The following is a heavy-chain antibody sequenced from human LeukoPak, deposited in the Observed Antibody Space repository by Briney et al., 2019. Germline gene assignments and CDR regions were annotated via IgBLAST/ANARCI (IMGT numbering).Heavy chain of an antibody. CDR1: GGSFSGYY. CDR3: ARGVSVDTAMAADY. V-gene: IGHV4-34*01. J-gene: IGHJ4*02. D-gene: IGHD5-18*01. Sequence: PSETLSLTCAVYGGSFSGYYWSWIRQPPGKGLEWIGEINHSGSTNYNPSLKSRVTISVDTSKNQSSLKLSSVTAADTAVYYCARGVSVDTAMAADYWGQGTLVTVSS. CDR2: INHSGST.